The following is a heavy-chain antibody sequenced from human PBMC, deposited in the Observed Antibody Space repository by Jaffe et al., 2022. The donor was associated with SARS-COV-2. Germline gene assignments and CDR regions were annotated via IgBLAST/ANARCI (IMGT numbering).Heavy chain of an antibody. CDR3: ARDWEDCSAGNCYSDDAFDI. V-gene: IGHV1-2*06. D-gene: IGHD2-15*01. J-gene: IGHJ3*02. Sequence: QVQLVQSGAEVQKPGASVRISCKASGYGFTDFPIHWVRQAPGQGLEWMGRIFPDSGGTTYAHNFEGRVTMTSDTSITTAYMEVTRLTSDDTAVYFCARDWEDCSAGNCYSDDAFDIWGQGTMVTVSS. CDR1: GYGFTDFP. CDR2: IFPDSGGT.